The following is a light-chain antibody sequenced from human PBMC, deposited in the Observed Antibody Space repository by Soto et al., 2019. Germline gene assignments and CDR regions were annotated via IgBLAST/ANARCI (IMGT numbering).Light chain of an antibody. V-gene: IGKV3-11*01. J-gene: IGKJ3*01. CDR3: QQRSNWAT. CDR2: DAS. Sequence: EIVMTQSPATLSVSPGDRATLSCRASQSVGNDLAWYQQKPGQAPRLLIYDASNRATGIPARFSGSGSVTDFTLTISSLEPEDFAVYYCQQRSNWATFGPGTKVDIK. CDR1: QSVGND.